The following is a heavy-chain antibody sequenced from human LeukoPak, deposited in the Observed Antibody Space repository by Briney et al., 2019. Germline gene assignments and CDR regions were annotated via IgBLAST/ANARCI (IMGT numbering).Heavy chain of an antibody. CDR1: GLTFSSFW. V-gene: IGHV3-7*01. CDR3: ANELLPDTAMVRYYYYYGMDV. J-gene: IGHJ6*02. Sequence: QAGGSLRLSCAASGLTFSSFWMSWVRQAPGKGLEWVASIKQDGSEKYYVDSVKGRFTISRDNAKNSLYLQMNSLRAEDTAVYYCANELLPDTAMVRYYYYYGMDVWGQGTTVTVSS. CDR2: IKQDGSEK. D-gene: IGHD5-18*01.